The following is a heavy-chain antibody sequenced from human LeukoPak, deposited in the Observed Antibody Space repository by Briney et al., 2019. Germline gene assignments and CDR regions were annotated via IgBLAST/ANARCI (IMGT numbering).Heavy chain of an antibody. J-gene: IGHJ5*02. Sequence: PGGSLRLSCAASGFTFSNYAMHWVRQAPAKGLGGGAVISYDGSNKYYADSVKGRFTISRDNSKNTLYLQMNSLRAEDTAVYYCARDPHSHNWFDPWGQGTLVTVSS. CDR2: ISYDGSNK. V-gene: IGHV3-30*04. CDR3: ARDPHSHNWFDP. CDR1: GFTFSNYA. D-gene: IGHD4-11*01.